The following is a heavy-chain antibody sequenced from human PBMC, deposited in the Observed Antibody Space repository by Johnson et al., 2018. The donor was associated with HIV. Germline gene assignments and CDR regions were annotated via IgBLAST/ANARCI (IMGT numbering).Heavy chain of an antibody. J-gene: IGHJ3*02. V-gene: IGHV3-11*04. CDR1: GFIFSDSY. Sequence: VQLVESGGGLVKPGGSLRLSCEASGFIFSDSYMSWIRQAPGKGLEWVSYISGSGLTMYYADSVKGRFTISRDNSKNTLYLQMGSLRAEDMAVYYCARDRALRGYYDSSGYTWADAFDIWGQGTMVTVSS. CDR2: ISGSGLTM. CDR3: ARDRALRGYYDSSGYTWADAFDI. D-gene: IGHD3-22*01.